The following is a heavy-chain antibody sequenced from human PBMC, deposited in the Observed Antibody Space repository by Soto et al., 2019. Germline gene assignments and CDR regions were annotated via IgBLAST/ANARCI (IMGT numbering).Heavy chain of an antibody. J-gene: IGHJ5*02. Sequence: SVKISCEGSGCSFSWYWIGSLHQMTGKGLEWMGIIYPGDSDTRYSPSFQGQVTISADKSISTAYLQWSSLKASDTAMYYCARQTGTVDEARYNWFDPWGQGTLVTVSS. D-gene: IGHD1-1*01. CDR3: ARQTGTVDEARYNWFDP. CDR2: IYPGDSDT. CDR1: GCSFSWYW. V-gene: IGHV5-51*07.